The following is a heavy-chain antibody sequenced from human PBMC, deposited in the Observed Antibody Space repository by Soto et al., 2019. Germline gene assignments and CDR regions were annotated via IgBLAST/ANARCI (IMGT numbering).Heavy chain of an antibody. Sequence: SETLSLTCTVSGGSISSGGYYWSWIRQHPGKGLEWIGYIYYSGSTYYNPSLKSRVTISVDTSKNQFSLKLSSVTAADTAVYYCARFVVVVAAVFDYWGQGTLVTVSS. CDR2: IYYSGST. V-gene: IGHV4-31*03. J-gene: IGHJ4*02. CDR3: ARFVVVVAAVFDY. CDR1: GGSISSGGYY. D-gene: IGHD2-15*01.